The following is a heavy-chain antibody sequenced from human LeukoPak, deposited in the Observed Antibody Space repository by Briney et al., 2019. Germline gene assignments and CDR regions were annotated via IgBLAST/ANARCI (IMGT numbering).Heavy chain of an antibody. CDR1: GGTFSSYA. V-gene: IGHV1-69*06. D-gene: IGHD2-2*01. Sequence: GASVKVSCKASGGTFSSYAISWVRQAPGQGLEWMGGIIPIFGTANYAQKFQGRVTITADKSTSTAYMELSSLRSEDTAVYYCARGDVVVVPAAMAGWFDPWGQGTLVTVSS. CDR2: IIPIFGTA. CDR3: ARGDVVVVPAAMAGWFDP. J-gene: IGHJ5*02.